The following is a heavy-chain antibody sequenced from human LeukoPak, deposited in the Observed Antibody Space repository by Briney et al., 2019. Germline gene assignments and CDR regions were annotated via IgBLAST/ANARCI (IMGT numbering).Heavy chain of an antibody. CDR3: ARLETIGWFDP. Sequence: SETLSLTCTVSGGSISSYYWSWIRQPPGKGLEWIGYIYYSGSTNYNPSLRSRVTIPVDTSKNQFSLKVSSVTAADAAVYYCARLETIGWFDPWGQGTLVTVSS. V-gene: IGHV4-59*08. D-gene: IGHD3-3*01. J-gene: IGHJ5*02. CDR1: GGSISSYY. CDR2: IYYSGST.